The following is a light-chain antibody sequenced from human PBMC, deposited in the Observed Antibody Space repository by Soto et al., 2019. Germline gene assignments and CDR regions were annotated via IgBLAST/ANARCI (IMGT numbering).Light chain of an antibody. CDR3: CSYAGTYTRV. CDR2: DVN. CDR1: SSDVANYNY. J-gene: IGLJ1*01. Sequence: QSVLTQPRSVSGSPGQSVTISCTRTSSDVANYNYVSWYQQHPGKAPKLMIYDVNKRPSGVPYRFSGSKSGNTASLTISGLQAEDEADYYCCSYAGTYTRVFGTGTKVTGL. V-gene: IGLV2-11*01.